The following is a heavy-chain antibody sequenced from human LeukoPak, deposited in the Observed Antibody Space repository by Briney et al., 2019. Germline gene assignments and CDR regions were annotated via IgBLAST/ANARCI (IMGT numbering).Heavy chain of an antibody. CDR2: INPNSGGT. CDR1: GYTFTGYY. J-gene: IGHJ6*03. V-gene: IGHV1-2*02. D-gene: IGHD2-15*01. CDR3: ARRGSVGYYYYMDV. Sequence: VSVKVSCKASGYTFTGYYMHWVRQAPGQGLEWMGWINPNSGGTNYAQKFQGRVTMTRDTSISTAYMELSRLRSDDTAVYYCARRGSVGYYYYMDVWGKGTTVTVSS.